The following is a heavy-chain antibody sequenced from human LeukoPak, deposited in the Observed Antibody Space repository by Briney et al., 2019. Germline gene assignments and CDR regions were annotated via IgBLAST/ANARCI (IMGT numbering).Heavy chain of an antibody. CDR2: INPSGGST. J-gene: IGHJ4*02. D-gene: IGHD3-22*01. CDR1: GYTFTSYY. V-gene: IGHV1-46*01. Sequence: ASVKVSCKASGYTFTSYYMHWVRQAPGQGLEWMGIINPSGGSTSYAQKFQGRVTMTRDTSTSTVYMELSSLRSEDTAVYYCARDQSYYDSSGYYHGGTDYWGXGTXVTVSS. CDR3: ARDQSYYDSSGYYHGGTDY.